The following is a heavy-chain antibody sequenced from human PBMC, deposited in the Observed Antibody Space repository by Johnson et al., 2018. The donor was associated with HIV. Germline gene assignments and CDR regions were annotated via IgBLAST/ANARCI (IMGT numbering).Heavy chain of an antibody. CDR1: RFTFDDYA. CDR3: AKEYFDI. Sequence: QLVESGGGLVQPGRSLRISCAASRFTFDDYAMHWVRQAPGKGLEWVSGNSGTGDSTYYADSVKGRFTISRDNAKNSLYLQMNSLRAEETAMYYCAKEYFDIWGQGTMVTVSS. J-gene: IGHJ3*02. CDR2: NSGTGDST. V-gene: IGHV3-9*01.